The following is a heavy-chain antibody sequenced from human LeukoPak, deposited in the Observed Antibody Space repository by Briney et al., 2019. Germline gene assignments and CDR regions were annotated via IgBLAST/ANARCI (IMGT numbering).Heavy chain of an antibody. J-gene: IGHJ4*02. D-gene: IGHD3-22*01. V-gene: IGHV3-21*01. Sequence: GGSLRLSCAASGFTFSSYSMNWVRQAPGKGLEWVSSISSSSSYIYYADSVKGRFTISRDNAKNSLYLQMNSLRAEDTAVYYCARATIVVVIPDYWGQGTPVTVSS. CDR2: ISSSSSYI. CDR1: GFTFSSYS. CDR3: ARATIVVVIPDY.